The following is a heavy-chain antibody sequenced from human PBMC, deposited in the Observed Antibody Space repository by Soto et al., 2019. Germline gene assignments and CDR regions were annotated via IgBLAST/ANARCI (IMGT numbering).Heavy chain of an antibody. Sequence: PSETLSLTCIVSGGSISSYYWSWIRQPPGKGLEWIGYIYYSGSTNYNPSLKSRVTISVDTSKNQFSLKLSSVTAADTAVYYCARAYGDYDPWDYWGQGTLVTVSS. CDR3: ARAYGDYDPWDY. D-gene: IGHD4-17*01. CDR2: IYYSGST. V-gene: IGHV4-59*01. CDR1: GGSISSYY. J-gene: IGHJ4*02.